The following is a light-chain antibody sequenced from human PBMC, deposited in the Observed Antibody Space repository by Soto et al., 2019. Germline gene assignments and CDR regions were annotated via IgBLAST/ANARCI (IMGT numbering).Light chain of an antibody. Sequence: QSVLTQPASVSGSPGQSITISCTGTSSDVGSYNYVSWYQQHPGKAPKLMVYDVSNRPSGVSNRFSGSKSGNTASLTNSGLQAEDEADYYCGSYTTTSTYVFGPGTKVTVL. J-gene: IGLJ1*01. CDR1: SSDVGSYNY. V-gene: IGLV2-14*01. CDR2: DVS. CDR3: GSYTTTSTYV.